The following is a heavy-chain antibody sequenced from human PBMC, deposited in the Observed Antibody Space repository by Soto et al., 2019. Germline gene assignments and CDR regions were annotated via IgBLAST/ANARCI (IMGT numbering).Heavy chain of an antibody. Sequence: SVKVSCKASGGTFSSYAIIWVRQAPGQGLEWMGGIIPIFGTANYAQKFQGRVTITADESTSTAYMELSSLRSEDTAVYYCARFNGGNVYFDAFDIWGQGTMVTVSS. CDR1: GGTFSSYA. CDR2: IIPIFGTA. J-gene: IGHJ3*02. D-gene: IGHD2-15*01. CDR3: ARFNGGNVYFDAFDI. V-gene: IGHV1-69*13.